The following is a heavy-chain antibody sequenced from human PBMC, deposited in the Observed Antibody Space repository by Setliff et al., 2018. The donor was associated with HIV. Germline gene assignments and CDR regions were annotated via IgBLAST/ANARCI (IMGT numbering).Heavy chain of an antibody. Sequence: ASVKVSCKASGYTFDNYDFSWVRQAPGQGPVWMGWISTFNGGTNYAQKFRDRLTLSTDTATATAYMELRSLKSNDTAVYYCARGGGYRGYDGTLDFWGQGTLVTVSS. CDR2: ISTFNGGT. J-gene: IGHJ4*02. CDR3: ARGGGYRGYDGTLDF. D-gene: IGHD5-12*01. CDR1: GYTFDNYD. V-gene: IGHV1-18*01.